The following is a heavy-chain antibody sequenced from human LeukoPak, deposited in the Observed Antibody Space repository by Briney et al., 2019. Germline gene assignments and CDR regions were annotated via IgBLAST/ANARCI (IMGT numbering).Heavy chain of an antibody. Sequence: GGSLRLSCAASGFTFSSSAMNWVRQAPGKGLEWVSAISISGDDTYYAESVKGRFTISRDNSKNTLYLRMNSLRAEDTAVYFCANPEWGTYLVGFDYWGQGTLLTVSS. V-gene: IGHV3-23*01. CDR3: ANPEWGTYLVGFDY. CDR2: ISISGDDT. J-gene: IGHJ4*02. D-gene: IGHD1-26*01. CDR1: GFTFSSSA.